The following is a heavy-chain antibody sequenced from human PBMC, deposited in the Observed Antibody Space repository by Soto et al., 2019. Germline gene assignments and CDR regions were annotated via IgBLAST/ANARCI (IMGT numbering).Heavy chain of an antibody. CDR3: ARVGRLHYFDY. J-gene: IGHJ4*02. D-gene: IGHD4-17*01. CDR1: GFTFSSYA. V-gene: IGHV3-30-3*01. CDR2: ISYDGSNK. Sequence: QVQLVESGGGVVQPGRSLRLSCAASGFTFSSYAMHWVRQAPGKGLEWVAVISYDGSNKYYADSVKGRFTISRDNSKNTLFLKMNRLRAEDTAVYYCARVGRLHYFDYWGQGTLVTVSS.